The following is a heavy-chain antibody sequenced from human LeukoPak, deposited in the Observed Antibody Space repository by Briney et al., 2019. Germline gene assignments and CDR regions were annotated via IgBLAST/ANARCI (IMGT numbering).Heavy chain of an antibody. CDR1: GYTFTGYY. J-gene: IGHJ4*02. Sequence: GASLKVSCKASGYTFTGYYMHSVRQAPGQGLEWMGWINPNSGGTNYAHKLQGRVTMTTDTSTSTAYMELRSLRSDDTAVYYCARVGLVPAAMKDRTDYWGQGTLVTVSS. CDR3: ARVGLVPAAMKDRTDY. CDR2: INPNSGGT. D-gene: IGHD2-2*01. V-gene: IGHV1-2*02.